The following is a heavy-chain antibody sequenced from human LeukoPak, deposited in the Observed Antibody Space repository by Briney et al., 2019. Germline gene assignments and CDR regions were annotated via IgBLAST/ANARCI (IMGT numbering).Heavy chain of an antibody. Sequence: SVKVSCKASGGTFSSYAISWVRQAPGQGLEWMGGIIPIFGTANYAQKFQGRVTITADESTSTAYMELSSLRSEDTAVYYCARDLNRYGGNDTWGQGTLVTVSS. J-gene: IGHJ5*02. CDR1: GGTFSSYA. V-gene: IGHV1-69*13. CDR2: IIPIFGTA. CDR3: ARDLNRYGGNDT. D-gene: IGHD4-23*01.